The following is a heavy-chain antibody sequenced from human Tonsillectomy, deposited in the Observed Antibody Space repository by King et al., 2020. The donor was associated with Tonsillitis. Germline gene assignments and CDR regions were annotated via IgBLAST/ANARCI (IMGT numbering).Heavy chain of an antibody. CDR2: ISSSGNTI. V-gene: IGHV3-11*01. J-gene: IGHJ6*02. CDR1: GITLSDYY. Sequence: VQLVESGGGLVKPGASLRLSCAASGITLSDYYMNWIRQAPGKGLEWVSYISSSGNTIYYADSVKGRFTISRDNAKNSLYLQMNSLRAEDTAVYYCARALGSDPGLIAAAGTKEYYYYGMDVWGQGTTVTVSS. CDR3: ARALGSDPGLIAAAGTKEYYYYGMDV. D-gene: IGHD6-13*01.